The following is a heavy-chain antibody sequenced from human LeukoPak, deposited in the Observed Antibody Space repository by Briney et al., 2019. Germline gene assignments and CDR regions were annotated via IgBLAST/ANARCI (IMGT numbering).Heavy chain of an antibody. D-gene: IGHD3-10*01. CDR3: AHHALWFGEVYFDY. CDR2: IYWDDDK. CDR1: GFSLSTSGVG. Sequence: SGPTLVKPTQPLTLTCTFSGFSLSTSGVGVGWIRQPPGKALEWLALIYWDDDKRYSPPLKSRLTITKDTSKNQVVLTMTNMDPVDTATYYCAHHALWFGEVYFDYWGQGTLVTVSP. J-gene: IGHJ4*02. V-gene: IGHV2-5*02.